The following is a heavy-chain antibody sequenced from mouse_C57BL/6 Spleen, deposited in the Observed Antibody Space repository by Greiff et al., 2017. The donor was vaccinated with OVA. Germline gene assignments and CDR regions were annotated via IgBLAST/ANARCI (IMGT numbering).Heavy chain of an antibody. CDR3: ARRSTMVTYYVDC. CDR2: INPNNGGT. J-gene: IGHJ2*01. D-gene: IGHD2-2*01. Sequence: EVQLQQSGPELVKPGASVKMSCKASGYTFTDYNMHWVKQSHGKSLEWIGYINPNNGGTSYNQKFKGKATLNVNKSSSTAYMELRSLTSEDSAVYCCARRSTMVTYYVDCWGQGTTLTVSS. CDR1: GYTFTDYN. V-gene: IGHV1-22*01.